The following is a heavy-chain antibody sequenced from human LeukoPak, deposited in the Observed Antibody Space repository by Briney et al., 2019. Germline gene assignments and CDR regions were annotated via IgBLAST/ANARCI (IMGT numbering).Heavy chain of an antibody. CDR1: GGSISSPY. Sequence: SETLSLTCTVSGGSISSPYWTWIRQSPVKGLEWIGDISNSGSTSYNPSLKGRVTISIDTSKNQFSLKLSSVTAADTAVYYCGRDALVGYFSYYYMDVWGKGTTVTVSS. J-gene: IGHJ6*03. D-gene: IGHD2-15*01. V-gene: IGHV4-59*11. CDR2: ISNSGST. CDR3: GRDALVGYFSYYYMDV.